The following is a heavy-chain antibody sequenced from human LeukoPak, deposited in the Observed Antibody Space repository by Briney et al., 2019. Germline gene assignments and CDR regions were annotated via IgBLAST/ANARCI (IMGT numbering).Heavy chain of an antibody. CDR3: AREWGLESSGFYYAY. Sequence: GASVKVSCKASGGTFNRFTISWVRQAPGQGFEWMGGVTPIFGTANFAQRFQGRVSITADESTSTAFMELSSLRSEDTAVYYCAREWGLESSGFYYAYWGQGTLVTVSS. J-gene: IGHJ4*02. CDR2: VTPIFGTA. V-gene: IGHV1-69*13. D-gene: IGHD3-22*01. CDR1: GGTFNRFT.